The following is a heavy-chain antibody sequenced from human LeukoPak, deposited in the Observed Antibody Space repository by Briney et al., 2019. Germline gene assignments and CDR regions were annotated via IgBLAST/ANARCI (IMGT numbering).Heavy chain of an antibody. CDR3: ARMPPASLRFLEWPRDY. Sequence: PSETLALTRTVSGGSISSGGYHWSWIRQPRGKGLEWIGYIYHSGSTYYNPTLKSRGTISVDRSKTPFSLKLSSVTAADTAVYYCARMPPASLRFLEWPRDYWGQGTLVTVSS. CDR1: GGSISSGGYH. D-gene: IGHD3-3*01. CDR2: IYHSGST. J-gene: IGHJ4*02. V-gene: IGHV4-30-2*01.